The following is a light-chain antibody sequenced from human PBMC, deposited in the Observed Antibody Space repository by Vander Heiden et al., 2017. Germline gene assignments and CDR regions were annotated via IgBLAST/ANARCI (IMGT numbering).Light chain of an antibody. Sequence: YEVTHPPSVSVSPGQTARITCSGDKLGNKDVCWYQQKTGQSPVLVLYQDRKRPSGIPGRFSGSNSGNTATLTISGAQAMDEADYYCQAWDSRTVVFGGGTKLTVL. CDR2: QDR. V-gene: IGLV3-1*01. J-gene: IGLJ2*01. CDR3: QAWDSRTVV. CDR1: KLGNKD.